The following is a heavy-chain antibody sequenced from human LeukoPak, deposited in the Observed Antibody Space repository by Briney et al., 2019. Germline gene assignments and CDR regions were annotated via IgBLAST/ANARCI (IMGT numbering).Heavy chain of an antibody. J-gene: IGHJ4*02. CDR2: VKSDGSNP. CDR1: RVSFSNDW. V-gene: IGHV3-74*01. Sequence: GGSLRLSCAASRVSFSNDWMHWVRHAPGKGLVRVSRVKSDGSNPSYADSVKGRFPISRDNAENMLYLQMNTLGAEDTAVYYCARDIVSGSGSLDYWGQGTLVTVSS. CDR3: ARDIVSGSGSLDY. D-gene: IGHD3-10*01.